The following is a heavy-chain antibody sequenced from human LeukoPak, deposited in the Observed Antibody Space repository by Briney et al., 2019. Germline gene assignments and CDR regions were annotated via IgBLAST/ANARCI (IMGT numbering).Heavy chain of an antibody. CDR1: GGSFSGYY. CDR3: AGGADGDYFDY. V-gene: IGHV4-34*01. Sequence: SETLSLTCAVYGGSFSGYYWSWIRQPPGKGLEWIGEINHSGSTNYNPSLKSRVTISVDTSKNQFSLKLSSVTAADTAVYYCAGGADGDYFDYWGQGTLVTVSS. J-gene: IGHJ4*02. CDR2: INHSGST. D-gene: IGHD4-17*01.